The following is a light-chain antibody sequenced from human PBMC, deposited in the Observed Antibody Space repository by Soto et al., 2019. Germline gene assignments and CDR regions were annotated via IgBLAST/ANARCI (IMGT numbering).Light chain of an antibody. Sequence: EIVLTQSPRTLSLSPGESATLSCTASQSVRSNSLAWYQQTPGQAPRLLMFGASGRATGTPPRFSGRGSGTDFTLTISRLEPEDFAVYYCQQYGTSPLTFGGGTKVDI. CDR1: QSVRSNS. CDR3: QQYGTSPLT. J-gene: IGKJ4*01. CDR2: GAS. V-gene: IGKV3-20*01.